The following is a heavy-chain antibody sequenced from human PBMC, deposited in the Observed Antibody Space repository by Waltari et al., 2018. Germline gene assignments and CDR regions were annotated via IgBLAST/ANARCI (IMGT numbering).Heavy chain of an antibody. D-gene: IGHD3-9*01. CDR1: GFTFSSYG. CDR3: AKDRRETYYDILTVYGMDV. J-gene: IGHJ6*02. Sequence: QVQLVESGGGVVQPGGSLRLSCAASGFTFSSYGMHWVRQAPGKGREWVAFIRYDGSNNYYAEAVKGRFTNSRDNSKNALYRQMNSLRAEDTAVYYCAKDRRETYYDILTVYGMDVWGQGTTVTVSS. V-gene: IGHV3-30*02. CDR2: IRYDGSNN.